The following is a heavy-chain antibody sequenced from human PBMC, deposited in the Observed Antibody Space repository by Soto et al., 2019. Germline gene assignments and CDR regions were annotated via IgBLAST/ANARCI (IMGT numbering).Heavy chain of an antibody. D-gene: IGHD3-16*01. V-gene: IGHV3-66*01. CDR2: IYSGGST. J-gene: IGHJ6*03. Sequence: GGSLRLSCAASGFTVSSNYMSWVRQAPGKGLEWVSVIYSGGSTYYADSVKGRFTISRDNSKNTLYLQMNSLRVEDTAVYYCARAREGGYYYYYYYMDVWGKGTTVTV. CDR1: GFTVSSNY. CDR3: ARAREGGYYYYYYYMDV.